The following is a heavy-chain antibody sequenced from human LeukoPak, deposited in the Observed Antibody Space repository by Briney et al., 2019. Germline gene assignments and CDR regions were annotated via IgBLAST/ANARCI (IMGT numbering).Heavy chain of an antibody. Sequence: GGSLRLSCAASGFSFSSYTMNWVRQAPGKGLEWVASIKQDGSEKYYVDSVKGRFTISRDNAKNSLYLQMNSLRAEDTAVYFCVMSDYWGQGILVTVSS. CDR1: GFSFSSYT. J-gene: IGHJ4*02. CDR3: VMSDY. V-gene: IGHV3-7*05. CDR2: IKQDGSEK.